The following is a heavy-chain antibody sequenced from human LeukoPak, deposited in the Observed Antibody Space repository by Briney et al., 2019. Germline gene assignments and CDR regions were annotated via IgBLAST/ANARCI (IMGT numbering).Heavy chain of an antibody. CDR3: ANFGRGLDY. V-gene: IGHV4-34*01. D-gene: IGHD3-10*01. CDR2: INHSGST. J-gene: IGHJ4*02. Sequence: SETLSLTCAVYGGSFSGYHWSWIRQPPGKGLEWIGEINHSGSTNYNPSLKSRVTISVDTSKNQFSLKLSSVTAADTAVYYCANFGRGLDYWGQGTLVTVSS. CDR1: GGSFSGYH.